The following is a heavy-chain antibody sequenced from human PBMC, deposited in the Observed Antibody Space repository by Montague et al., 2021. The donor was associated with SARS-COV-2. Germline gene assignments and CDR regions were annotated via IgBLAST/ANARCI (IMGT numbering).Heavy chain of an antibody. CDR2: IYTSGST. D-gene: IGHD5-12*01. CDR3: ATDPPPVATTVYYYYYGIDV. Sequence: TLSLTCTVSGGSISSGSYYWSWIRQPAGKGLEWIGRIYTSGSTNYNPSLKSRVTISVDTSKNQFSLKFSSVTAADTAVYYCATDPPPVATTVYYYYYGIDVWGQGTTVTVSS. V-gene: IGHV4-61*02. J-gene: IGHJ6*02. CDR1: GGSISSGSYY.